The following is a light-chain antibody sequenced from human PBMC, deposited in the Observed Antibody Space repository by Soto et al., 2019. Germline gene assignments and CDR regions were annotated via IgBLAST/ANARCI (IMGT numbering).Light chain of an antibody. CDR1: SSNIGSHV. J-gene: IGLJ3*02. CDR2: NNN. CDR3: SVGDGSPDAWV. Sequence: QSVLTQPPSASGTPGQRVTISCSGSSSNIGSHVVYCYHQLAGTAPQILMFNNNQPPPGVPDRFSGSKAGTSASLAISGLQDEEDDDYYCSVGDGSPDAWVFGGGTKLTVL. V-gene: IGLV1-44*01.